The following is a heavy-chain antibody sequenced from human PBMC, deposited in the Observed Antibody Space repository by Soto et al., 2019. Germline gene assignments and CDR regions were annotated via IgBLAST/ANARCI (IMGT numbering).Heavy chain of an antibody. Sequence: SETLSLTCTVSGGSISSGGYYWSWIRQHPGKGLEWIGYIYYSGSTYYNPSLKSRVTISVDTSKNQFSLKLSSVTAADTAVYYCARSLRFWSGTQNWFDPWGQGTLVTVSS. V-gene: IGHV4-31*03. CDR1: GGSISSGGYY. CDR2: IYYSGST. J-gene: IGHJ5*02. CDR3: ARSLRFWSGTQNWFDP. D-gene: IGHD3-3*01.